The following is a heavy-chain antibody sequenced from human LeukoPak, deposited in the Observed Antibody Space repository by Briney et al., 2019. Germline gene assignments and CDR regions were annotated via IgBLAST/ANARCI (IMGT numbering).Heavy chain of an antibody. Sequence: PGGSLRLSCAGSGFTFSSYAMSWVRQAPGKGLEWVSAISGRGDSTYYADSMKGRFTSSRDNSKNTLYLQMSSLRAEDTAIYFCAREASDWPNNWFDTWGQGTLVTVSS. V-gene: IGHV3-23*01. CDR3: AREASDWPNNWFDT. CDR2: ISGRGDST. D-gene: IGHD2-21*02. CDR1: GFTFSSYA. J-gene: IGHJ5*02.